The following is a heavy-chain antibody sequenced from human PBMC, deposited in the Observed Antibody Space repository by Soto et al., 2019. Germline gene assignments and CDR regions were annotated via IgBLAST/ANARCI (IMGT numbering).Heavy chain of an antibody. CDR1: GFTFSGYA. J-gene: IGHJ4*02. Sequence: GGSLRLSCAASGFTFSGYAMHGVRQAPGKGLSWGAVISYDGSNKSYADSVKGRFTISRDNSKNTLYLQMNSLRAEDTAVYYCARDSGLGDVEYSSSAFDYWGQGTLVTVSS. CDR3: ARDSGLGDVEYSSSAFDY. D-gene: IGHD6-6*01. V-gene: IGHV3-30*04. CDR2: ISYDGSNK.